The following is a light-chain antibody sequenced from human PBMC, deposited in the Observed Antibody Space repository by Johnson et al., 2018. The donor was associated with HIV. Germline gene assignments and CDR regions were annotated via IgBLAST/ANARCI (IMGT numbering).Light chain of an antibody. CDR1: SSNIGNNY. J-gene: IGLJ1*01. Sequence: QSVLTQPPSVSAAPGQKVTISCSGSSSNIGNNYVSWYQQLPGRAPKLLIYDNNKRPSGIPDRFSGSKSGTSATLGITGLQTGDGADYYCGTWDSSLSAGGVFGTGTKVTVL. CDR2: DNN. V-gene: IGLV1-51*01. CDR3: GTWDSSLSAGGV.